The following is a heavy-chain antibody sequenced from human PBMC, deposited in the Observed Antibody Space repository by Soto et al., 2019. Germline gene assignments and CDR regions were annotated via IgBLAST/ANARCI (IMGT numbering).Heavy chain of an antibody. CDR2: ISYDGSNK. CDR3: AKDLITMFRGPGEAFDI. J-gene: IGHJ3*02. Sequence: GGSLRLSCAASGFTFSSYGMHWVRQAPGKGLEWVAVISYDGSNKYYADSVKGRFTISRDNSKNTLYLQMNSLRAEDTAVYYCAKDLITMFRGPGEAFDIWGQGTMVTVSS. V-gene: IGHV3-30*18. CDR1: GFTFSSYG. D-gene: IGHD3-10*01.